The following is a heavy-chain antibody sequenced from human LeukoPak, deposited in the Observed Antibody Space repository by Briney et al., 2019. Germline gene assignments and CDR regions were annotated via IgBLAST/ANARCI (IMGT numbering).Heavy chain of an antibody. CDR2: INPNSGGT. D-gene: IGHD3-10*01. Sequence: ASVKVSCKASGYTFTGYYMHWVRQAPGQGLEWMGWINPNSGGTNYAQKFQGRVTMTRDTSISTAYMELSRLRSDDTAVYYCARTHVSTYYYGSGVRQFDPWGQGTLVTVSS. V-gene: IGHV1-2*02. CDR1: GYTFTGYY. CDR3: ARTHVSTYYYGSGVRQFDP. J-gene: IGHJ5*02.